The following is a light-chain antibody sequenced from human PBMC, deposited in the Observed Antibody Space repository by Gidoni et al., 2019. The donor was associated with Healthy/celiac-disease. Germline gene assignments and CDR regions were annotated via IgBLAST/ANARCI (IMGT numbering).Light chain of an antibody. CDR2: DAS. CDR1: QSVSSY. J-gene: IGKJ4*01. V-gene: IGKV3-11*01. Sequence: DIVLTQSPATLSLSPGERATLSCRASQSVSSYLAWYQQKPGQAPRLLIYDASNRATGIPARFSGSGSGTDFTLTISSLEPEDFAVYYCQQRSKKLTFGGGTKVEIK. CDR3: QQRSKKLT.